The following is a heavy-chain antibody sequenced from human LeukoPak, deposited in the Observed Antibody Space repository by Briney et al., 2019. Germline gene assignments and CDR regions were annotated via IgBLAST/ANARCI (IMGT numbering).Heavy chain of an antibody. D-gene: IGHD5-18*01. CDR2: IIPIFGTA. CDR1: GGTFSSYA. CDR3: ARGSWDTAMVRLIFDI. V-gene: IGHV1-69*05. J-gene: IGHJ3*02. Sequence: VASVKVSCKASGGTFSSYAISWVRQAPGQGLEWMGGIIPIFGTANYAQKFQGRVTITTDESTSTAYMELSSLRSEDTAVYYCARGSWDTAMVRLIFDIWGQGTMVTVSS.